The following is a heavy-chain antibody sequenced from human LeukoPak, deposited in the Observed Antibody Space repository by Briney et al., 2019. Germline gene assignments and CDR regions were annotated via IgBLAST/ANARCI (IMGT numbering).Heavy chain of an antibody. Sequence: PGGSLRLSCAASGFTFSDYYMSWIRQAPGKGLEWVSYISSSGSTIYYADSVKGRFTISRDNAKNSLHLQMNSLRAEDTAVYYCARDRMDYYGSGSHNWFDPWGQGTLVTVSS. V-gene: IGHV3-11*01. CDR3: ARDRMDYYGSGSHNWFDP. CDR2: ISSSGSTI. CDR1: GFTFSDYY. J-gene: IGHJ5*02. D-gene: IGHD3-10*01.